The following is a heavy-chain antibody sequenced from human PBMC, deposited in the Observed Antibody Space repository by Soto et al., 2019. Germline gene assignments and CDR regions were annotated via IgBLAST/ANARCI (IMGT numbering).Heavy chain of an antibody. D-gene: IGHD3-3*01. Sequence: GGSLRLSCAASGFTFSSYSMNWVRQAPGKGLEWVSYISSSSSTIYYADSVKGRFTISRDNAKNSLYLQMNSLRDEDTAVYYCARDQISVFGTYSDVWGQGTTVTVSS. CDR3: ARDQISVFGTYSDV. CDR1: GFTFSSYS. V-gene: IGHV3-48*02. J-gene: IGHJ6*02. CDR2: ISSSSSTI.